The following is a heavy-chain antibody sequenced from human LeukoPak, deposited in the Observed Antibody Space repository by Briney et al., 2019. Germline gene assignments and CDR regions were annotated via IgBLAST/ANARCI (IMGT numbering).Heavy chain of an antibody. V-gene: IGHV3-64*01. D-gene: IGHD7-27*01. CDR2: ISSNGGST. J-gene: IGHJ4*02. CDR1: GFTFSSYA. Sequence: PGGSLRLSCAASGFTFSSYAMHWVRQAPGKGLEYVSAISSNGGSTYYANSVKGSFTISRDNSKNTLYLQMGSLRAEDMAVYYCARDANWGSPLYYFDYWGQGTLVTVSS. CDR3: ARDANWGSPLYYFDY.